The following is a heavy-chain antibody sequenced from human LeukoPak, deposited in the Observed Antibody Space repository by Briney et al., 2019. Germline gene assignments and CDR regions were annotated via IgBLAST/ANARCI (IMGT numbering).Heavy chain of an antibody. CDR3: ARVSGGSLTHYFDY. CDR2: ISSSSSTI. D-gene: IGHD1-26*01. J-gene: IGHJ4*02. V-gene: IGHV3-11*04. Sequence: GGSLRLSCAASGFTFSDYYMSWIRQAPGKGLEWVSYISSSSSTIFYADSVKGRFTISRDNAKNSLYLQMNSLRAEDTAVYYCARVSGGSLTHYFDYWGQGTLVTVSS. CDR1: GFTFSDYY.